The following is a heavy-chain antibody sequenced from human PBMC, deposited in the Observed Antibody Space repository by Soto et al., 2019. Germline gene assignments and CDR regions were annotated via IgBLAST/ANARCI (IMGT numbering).Heavy chain of an antibody. CDR1: GGSFSGYY. J-gene: IGHJ6*03. Sequence: SETLSLTCAVYGGSFSGYYWSWIRQPPGKGLEWIGEINHSGSTNYNPSLKSRVTISVDTSKNQFSLKLSSVTAADTAVYYCARGWSSSSGQGYYYYYMDVWGKGTTVTVSS. CDR2: INHSGST. V-gene: IGHV4-34*01. CDR3: ARGWSSSSGQGYYYYYMDV. D-gene: IGHD6-6*01.